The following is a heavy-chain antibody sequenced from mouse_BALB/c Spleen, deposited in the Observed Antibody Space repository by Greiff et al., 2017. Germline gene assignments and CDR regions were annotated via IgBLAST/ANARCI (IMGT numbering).Heavy chain of an antibody. Sequence: EVQLVESGPGLVKPSQSLSLTCSVTGYSITSGYYWNWIRQFPGNKLEWMGYISYDGSNNYNPSLKNRISITRDTSKNQFFLKLNSVTTEDTATYYCARPLLSYAMDYWGQGTSVTVSS. CDR3: ARPLLSYAMDY. CDR2: ISYDGSN. J-gene: IGHJ4*01. D-gene: IGHD2-1*01. V-gene: IGHV3-6*02. CDR1: GYSITSGYY.